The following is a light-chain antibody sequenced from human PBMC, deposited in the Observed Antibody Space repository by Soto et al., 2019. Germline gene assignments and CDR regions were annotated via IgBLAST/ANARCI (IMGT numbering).Light chain of an antibody. CDR3: HQYSSYPWT. CDR2: AAS. Sequence: AIRMTQSPSSLSASTGDRVTITCRASQDISNSLVWYQQKPGKAPKVLIHAASTLQSGVSSRFSGSGSGTDFTLTISRLQSEDFATYFCHQYSSYPWTFGQGTKV. V-gene: IGKV1-8*01. J-gene: IGKJ1*01. CDR1: QDISNS.